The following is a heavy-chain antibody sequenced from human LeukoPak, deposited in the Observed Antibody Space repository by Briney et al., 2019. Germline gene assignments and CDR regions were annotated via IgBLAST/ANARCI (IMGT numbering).Heavy chain of an antibody. J-gene: IGHJ6*03. CDR1: GYTFTSYG. Sequence: GASVKVSCKASGYTFTSYGISWVRQAPGQGLEWMGWISAYNGNTNYAQKLQGRVTMTTDTSTTTAYMEVRSLRSDDTAVYYCARVRGPKGGILTGYYKGYYYYYYMDVWGKGTTVTISS. CDR3: ARVRGPKGGILTGYYKGYYYYYYMDV. D-gene: IGHD3-9*01. CDR2: ISAYNGNT. V-gene: IGHV1-18*01.